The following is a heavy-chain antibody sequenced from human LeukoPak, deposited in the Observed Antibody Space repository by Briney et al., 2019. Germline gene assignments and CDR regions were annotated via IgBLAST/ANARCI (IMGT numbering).Heavy chain of an antibody. CDR2: IWYDGSNK. J-gene: IGHJ4*02. CDR1: GFTFNRFG. D-gene: IGHD3-22*01. V-gene: IGHV3-33*06. Sequence: GGSLRLSCATSGFTFNRFGMHWVRQAPGKGLEWVAVIWYDGSNKDYADSVKGRFTISRDNSKNTLYLQMSGLRAEDTAVYYCAKSWCYDSSGYHPFDYWGQGTLVTVSS. CDR3: AKSWCYDSSGYHPFDY.